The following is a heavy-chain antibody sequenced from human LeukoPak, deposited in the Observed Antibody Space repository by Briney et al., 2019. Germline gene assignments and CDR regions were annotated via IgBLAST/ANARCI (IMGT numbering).Heavy chain of an antibody. J-gene: IGHJ4*02. CDR3: VRNLAVAGTCFDS. D-gene: IGHD6-19*01. Sequence: GGSLRLSCAASGFTFRNYWMSWVRQAPGTGLEWVANVKQDGSDRNYVTSVRGRFTISRDNAESSLYLQMNSLRAEDTALYYCVRNLAVAGTCFDSWGQGTLVTVSS. CDR2: VKQDGSDR. CDR1: GFTFRNYW. V-gene: IGHV3-7*03.